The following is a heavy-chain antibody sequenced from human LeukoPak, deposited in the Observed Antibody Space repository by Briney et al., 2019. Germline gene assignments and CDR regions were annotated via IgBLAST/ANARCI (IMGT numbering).Heavy chain of an antibody. J-gene: IGHJ4*02. D-gene: IGHD2-15*01. CDR3: ARDMRGPYWYYFDY. V-gene: IGHV1-69*13. CDR2: IIPIFGTA. CDR1: GGTFSSYA. Sequence: SVKVSCKASGGTFSSYAISWVRQAPGQGLEWMGGIIPIFGTANYTQKFQGRVTITADESTSTAYMELSSLRSEDTAVYYCARDMRGPYWYYFDYWGQGTLVTVSS.